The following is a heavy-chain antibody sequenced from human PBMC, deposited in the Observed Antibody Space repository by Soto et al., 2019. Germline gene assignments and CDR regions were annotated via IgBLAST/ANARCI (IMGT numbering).Heavy chain of an antibody. CDR3: SIVWSYYDFCSGYAQVPYYYDGLDV. Sequence: PSETLSLTCTVSGGSISSGDYYWSWIRQPPGKGLEWIGYIYYSGSTYYNPSLKSRVTISVDTSKNQFSLKLSSVTAADTAVYYCSIVWSYYDFCSGYAQVPYYYDGLDVWGQGTTVTVSS. CDR2: IYYSGST. V-gene: IGHV4-30-4*01. D-gene: IGHD3-3*01. J-gene: IGHJ6*02. CDR1: GGSISSGDYY.